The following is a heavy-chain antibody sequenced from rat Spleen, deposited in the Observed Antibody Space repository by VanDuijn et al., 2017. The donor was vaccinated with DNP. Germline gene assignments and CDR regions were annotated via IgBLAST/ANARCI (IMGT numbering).Heavy chain of an antibody. CDR2: ITNTGGST. CDR3: TTTHYFDGWFPFDY. CDR1: GFTFNNYW. Sequence: EVQLVESGGGLVQPGRSLKLSCVASGFTFNNYWMTWIRQAPGKGLEWVASITNTGGSTYYPDSVRGRFSLSRDNAQSTLYLQMDSLRSEDTATYYCTTTHYFDGWFPFDYWGQGVMVTVSS. V-gene: IGHV5-31*01. J-gene: IGHJ2*01. D-gene: IGHD1-12*02.